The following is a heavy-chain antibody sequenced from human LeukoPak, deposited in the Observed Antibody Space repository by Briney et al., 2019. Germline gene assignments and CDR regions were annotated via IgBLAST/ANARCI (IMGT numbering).Heavy chain of an antibody. D-gene: IGHD6-13*01. Sequence: AASVKVSCKASGGTFNNFAICWVRQAPGQGLEWMGGIFPVFGTPTYAQKFQGRVTITADESTRTAHMELSSLRSDDTAVYYCARGPHTSSWYKHAFDIWAQGTRVTVSS. J-gene: IGHJ3*02. CDR2: IFPVFGTP. CDR3: ARGPHTSSWYKHAFDI. CDR1: GGTFNNFA. V-gene: IGHV1-69*13.